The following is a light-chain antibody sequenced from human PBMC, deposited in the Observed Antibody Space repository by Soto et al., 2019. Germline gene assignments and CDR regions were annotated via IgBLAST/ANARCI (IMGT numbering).Light chain of an antibody. CDR1: SSDVGCYNF. J-gene: IGLJ1*01. V-gene: IGLV2-14*01. Sequence: QSALTQPASVSGSPGQSITISCTGTSSDVGCYNFVSWYQQHPGKAPKLMIYEVSNRPSGVSNRFSGSKSGNTASLTISGLQAEDEADYYCSSYTSSTPLGYVFGTGTKLTVL. CDR3: SSYTSSTPLGYV. CDR2: EVS.